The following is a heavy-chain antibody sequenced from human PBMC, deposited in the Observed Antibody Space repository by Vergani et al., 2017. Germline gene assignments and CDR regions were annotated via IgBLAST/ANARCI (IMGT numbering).Heavy chain of an antibody. CDR2: IYHSGCT. CDR1: GYSISSGYY. J-gene: IGHJ4*02. D-gene: IGHD5-24*01. V-gene: IGHV4-38-2*02. Sequence: QVQLQESGPGLVKPSETLSLTCTVSGYSISSGYYWVWIRQPPGKGLEWLVSIYHSGCTYYNPTLKSRVTISVDTSKNQLSQTLNAVTAADAAVYYCASAMTTTDYWGQGTLVTVSS. CDR3: ASAMTTTDY.